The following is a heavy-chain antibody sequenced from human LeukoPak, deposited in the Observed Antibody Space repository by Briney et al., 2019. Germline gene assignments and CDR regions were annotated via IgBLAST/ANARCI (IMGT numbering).Heavy chain of an antibody. CDR1: GFTFSSYA. CDR2: ISGSGGNT. D-gene: IGHD3-10*01. Sequence: GGSLRLSCAASGFTFSSYAMSWVRQAPGKRLEWVSAISGSGGNTYYADSVKGRFTISRDNSKNTLYLQMDSLRAEDTAVYYCAKNPFVGYGSDYFDDWGQGTLVTVSS. J-gene: IGHJ4*02. V-gene: IGHV3-23*01. CDR3: AKNPFVGYGSDYFDD.